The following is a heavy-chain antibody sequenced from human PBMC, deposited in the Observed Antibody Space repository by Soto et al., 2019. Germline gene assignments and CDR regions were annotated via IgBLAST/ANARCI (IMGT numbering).Heavy chain of an antibody. J-gene: IGHJ6*01. Sequence: GAPRLSCVASGFTFSNYVMNWVRQTPGKGLEWVSGISGSGHSTYHADSVKGRLTISRDNSKNTLYLQMNRLRAEDTALYFCSTNITTTSSSGLYSYYYGLDVWGPGTMVTVSS. V-gene: IGHV3-23*01. CDR3: STNITTTSSSGLYSYYYGLDV. CDR2: ISGSGHST. D-gene: IGHD6-6*01. CDR1: GFTFSNYV.